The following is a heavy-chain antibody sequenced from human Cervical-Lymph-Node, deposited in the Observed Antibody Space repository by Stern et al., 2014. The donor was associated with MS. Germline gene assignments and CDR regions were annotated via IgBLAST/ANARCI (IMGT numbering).Heavy chain of an antibody. Sequence: QLQLQESGPGLVKPSQTLSLTCTVSGASIRTSAYYWSWIRHRAGKGLEWIGRIYTSGRTNHNPSLESRVTISVDTSKNQVYMKLNSVTAADTAVYYCARDEYTRSWPELGWLDPWGQGILVTVSS. CDR3: ARDEYTRSWPELGWLDP. CDR1: GASIRTSAYY. CDR2: IYTSGRT. J-gene: IGHJ5*02. D-gene: IGHD6-13*01. V-gene: IGHV4-61*02.